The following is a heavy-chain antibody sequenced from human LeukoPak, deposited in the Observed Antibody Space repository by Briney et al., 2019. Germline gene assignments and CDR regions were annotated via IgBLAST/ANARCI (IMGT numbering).Heavy chain of an antibody. D-gene: IGHD3-3*01. Sequence: GASVKVSCKASGYTFTSYGISWVRQAPRQGLEWMGWISAYNGNTNYAQKLQGRVTMTTDTSTSTAYMELRSLRSDDTAVFYCARPYYDFWCGYSPFDYWGQGTLVTVSS. V-gene: IGHV1-18*01. J-gene: IGHJ4*02. CDR1: GYTFTSYG. CDR2: ISAYNGNT. CDR3: ARPYYDFWCGYSPFDY.